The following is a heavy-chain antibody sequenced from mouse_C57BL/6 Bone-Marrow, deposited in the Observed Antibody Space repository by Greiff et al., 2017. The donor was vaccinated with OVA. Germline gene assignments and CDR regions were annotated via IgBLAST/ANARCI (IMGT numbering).Heavy chain of an antibody. CDR1: GFTFSSYG. Sequence: EVQRVESGGDLVKPGGSLKLSCAASGFTFSSYGMSWVRQTPDKRLEWVATISSGGSYTYYPDSVKGRFTISRDNAKNTLYLQMSSLKAEDTAMYDCARQGDLHYYGSSYGFFAYWGQGTLVTVSA. D-gene: IGHD1-1*01. CDR3: ARQGDLHYYGSSYGFFAY. CDR2: ISSGGSYT. J-gene: IGHJ3*01. V-gene: IGHV5-6*01.